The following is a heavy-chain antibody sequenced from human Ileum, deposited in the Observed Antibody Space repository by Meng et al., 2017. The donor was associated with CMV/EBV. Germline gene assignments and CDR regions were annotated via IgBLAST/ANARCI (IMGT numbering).Heavy chain of an antibody. V-gene: IGHV3-23*03. D-gene: IGHD7-27*01. CDR2: IYSGGSST. Sequence: GESLKISCAASGFTFSSYAMRWVRQAPGKGLEWGSVIYSGGSSTYYAESVKGRFTISRDNSKNTLYLQMNSLRAEDTAVYYCAKPNWGYGMDVWGQGTTVTVSS. CDR1: GFTFSSYA. CDR3: AKPNWGYGMDV. J-gene: IGHJ6*02.